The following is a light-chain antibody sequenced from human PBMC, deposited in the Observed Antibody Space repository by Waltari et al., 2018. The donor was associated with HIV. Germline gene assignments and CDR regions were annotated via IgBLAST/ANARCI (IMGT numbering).Light chain of an antibody. CDR2: DAS. Sequence: EIVLTQSPATLSLSPGERATLSCRASQSVSSYLAWYQQKPGQAPRPLIYDASNRATGIPAMFSGSGSGTDFTLTISSLEPEDFAVYYCQQRSNWPPWTFGQGTKVEIK. V-gene: IGKV3-11*01. J-gene: IGKJ1*01. CDR1: QSVSSY. CDR3: QQRSNWPPWT.